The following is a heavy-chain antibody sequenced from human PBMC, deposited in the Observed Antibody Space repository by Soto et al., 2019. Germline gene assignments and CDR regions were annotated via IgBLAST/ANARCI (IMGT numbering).Heavy chain of an antibody. CDR1: GGSISSYY. Sequence: PSETLSLTCTVSGGSISSYYWSWIRQPPGKGLEWIGEINHSGSTNYNPSLKSRVTISVDTSKNQFSLKLSSVTAADTAMYYCARGHFPYGIAAAGIGWFDPWGQGTLVTVSS. J-gene: IGHJ5*02. D-gene: IGHD6-13*01. CDR3: ARGHFPYGIAAAGIGWFDP. CDR2: INHSGST. V-gene: IGHV4-34*01.